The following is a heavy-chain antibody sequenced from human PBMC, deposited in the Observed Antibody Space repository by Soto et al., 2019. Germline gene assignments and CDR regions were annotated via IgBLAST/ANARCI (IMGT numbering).Heavy chain of an antibody. CDR3: ARGHVRLAYTAGADIDY. V-gene: IGHV3-13*01. J-gene: IGHJ4*02. Sequence: PGGSLRLSCAASGFTFSTYDMHWVRQATGKGLEWVSGIGTAGDTYYQGSVKGRFNISRENAKNSLDLQMNNLRAEDTAMYYCARGHVRLAYTAGADIDYWGPGILLTVSS. CDR2: IGTAGDT. CDR1: GFTFSTYD. D-gene: IGHD2-2*02.